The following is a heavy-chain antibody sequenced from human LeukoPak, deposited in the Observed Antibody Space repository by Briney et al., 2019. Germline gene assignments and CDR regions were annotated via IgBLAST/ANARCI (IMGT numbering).Heavy chain of an antibody. D-gene: IGHD5-18*01. CDR1: GYTFTGYY. Sequence: ASVKVSCKASGYTFTGYYMHWVRQAPGQRLEWMGWINPKSGGTNYAQKFQGRVTMTRDTSISTAYMELSSLRSDDTAVYYCAIDVEDTAMVPTLAYWGQGTLVTVSS. CDR3: AIDVEDTAMVPTLAY. V-gene: IGHV1-2*02. CDR2: INPKSGGT. J-gene: IGHJ4*02.